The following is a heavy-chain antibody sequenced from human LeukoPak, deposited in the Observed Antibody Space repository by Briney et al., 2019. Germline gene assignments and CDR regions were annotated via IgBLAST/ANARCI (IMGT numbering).Heavy chain of an antibody. V-gene: IGHV1-69*13. CDR3: ARRDCSSTSCYTPSDYDYYMDV. J-gene: IGHJ6*03. Sequence: SVKASCKASGGTFSSYAISWVRQAPGQGLEWMGGIIPIFGTAKYAQKFQGRVTITADESTSTAYMELSSLRSEDTAVYYCARRDCSSTSCYTPSDYDYYMDVWGKGTTVTVSS. CDR1: GGTFSSYA. D-gene: IGHD2-2*02. CDR2: IIPIFGTA.